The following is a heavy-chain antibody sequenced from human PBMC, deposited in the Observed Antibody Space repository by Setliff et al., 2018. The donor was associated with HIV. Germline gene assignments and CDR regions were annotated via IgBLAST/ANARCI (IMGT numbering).Heavy chain of an antibody. V-gene: IGHV3-23*01. CDR1: GFTFDNVD. CDR3: AKGFRPVDTALVSGPTY. CDR2: ITSGGST. D-gene: IGHD5-18*01. Sequence: GGSLRLSCAASGFTFDNVDMNWVRQAPGKGPEWVSIITSGGSTYYADSAKGRFIISRDNSQNTLYLQMNSLRADDTAIYYCAKGFRPVDTALVSGPTYWGQGIRVTVSS. J-gene: IGHJ4*02.